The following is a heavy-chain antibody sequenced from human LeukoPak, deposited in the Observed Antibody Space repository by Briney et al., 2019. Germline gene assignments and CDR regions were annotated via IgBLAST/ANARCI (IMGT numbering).Heavy chain of an antibody. CDR2: IHYRGNT. CDR3: ARHLYSESYYF. Sequence: GSLRLSCAASGFTFSDYYMSWIRQAPGKGLEWIGSIHYRGNTYNNPSLKSRVTLSLDTSKSQFSLKLSSVTAADTAVYYCARHLYSESYYFWGPGTLVTVSS. CDR1: GFTFSDYY. J-gene: IGHJ4*02. V-gene: IGHV4-39*01. D-gene: IGHD1-26*01.